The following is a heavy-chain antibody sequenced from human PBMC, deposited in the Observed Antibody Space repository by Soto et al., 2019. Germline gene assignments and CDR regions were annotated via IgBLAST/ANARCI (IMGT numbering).Heavy chain of an antibody. J-gene: IGHJ5*02. D-gene: IGHD1-1*01. CDR2: VHHTGST. CDR1: GGSFSNYY. V-gene: IGHV4-34*01. CDR3: AKSGNRPFGTDRASWFDP. Sequence: SETLSLTCAVYGGSFSNYYWSWIRQPPGKGLEWIGEVHHTGSTNYNPSLKSRVTLSIDTSNNQFSLNLTSVTAADTAIYFCAKSGNRPFGTDRASWFDPWGQGTLVTVSS.